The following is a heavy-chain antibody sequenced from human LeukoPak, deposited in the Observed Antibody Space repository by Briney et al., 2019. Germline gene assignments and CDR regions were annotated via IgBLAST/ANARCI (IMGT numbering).Heavy chain of an antibody. CDR2: INHSGST. V-gene: IGHV4-34*01. CDR3: ARGGVVVPATNWFDP. J-gene: IGHJ5*02. D-gene: IGHD2-2*01. CDR1: GGSFSGYY. Sequence: SETLSLTCAVYGGSFSGYYWSWIRQPPGKGLEWIGGINHSGSTNYNPSLKSRVTISVDTSKNQFSLKLSSVTAADTAVYYCARGGVVVPATNWFDPWGQGTLVTVSS.